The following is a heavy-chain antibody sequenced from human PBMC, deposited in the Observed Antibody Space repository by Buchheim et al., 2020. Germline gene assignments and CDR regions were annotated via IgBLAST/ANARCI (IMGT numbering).Heavy chain of an antibody. CDR2: IYASGST. CDR3: ARRYYHDSSGGFDP. D-gene: IGHD3-22*01. J-gene: IGHJ5*02. CDR1: GGSISSGTYY. V-gene: IGHV4-61*02. Sequence: QVQLQESGPELVKPSQTLSLTCTVSGGSISSGTYYWSWIRQPAGKGLEWIGRIYASGSTNYNPSLKSRVTISVDTSKNQFSLMLTSVTAADTAVYYCARRYYHDSSGGFDPWGQGTL.